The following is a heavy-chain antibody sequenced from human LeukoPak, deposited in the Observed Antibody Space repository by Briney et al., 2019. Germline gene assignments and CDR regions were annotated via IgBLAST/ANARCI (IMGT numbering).Heavy chain of an antibody. CDR2: FDPEDGET. D-gene: IGHD4-17*01. Sequence: ASVKVSCKVSGYTLTDYYMHWVQQAPGKGLEWMGGFDPEDGETIYAQKFQGRVTMTEDTSTGTAYMELSSLRSEDTAVYYCATVALGLLGDYDYWGQGTLVTVSS. V-gene: IGHV1-24*01. CDR3: ATVALGLLGDYDY. J-gene: IGHJ4*02. CDR1: GYTLTDYY.